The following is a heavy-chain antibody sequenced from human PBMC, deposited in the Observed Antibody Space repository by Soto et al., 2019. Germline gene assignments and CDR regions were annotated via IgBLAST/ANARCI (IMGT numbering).Heavy chain of an antibody. D-gene: IGHD3-22*01. Sequence: QVQFVQSGAEVKKPGASVKVSCKTPGYTFTRYTIHWVRQAPVQRLEGMGWINVGNGNTRYAEKCQGRLTLTRDAPGTAASLQLNSLISEDTAVYHRPAPQYYDGCLDSWGQGTLVTVSS. V-gene: IGHV1-3*01. J-gene: IGHJ4*02. CDR2: INVGNGNT. CDR1: GYTFTRYT. CDR3: PAPQYYDGCLDS.